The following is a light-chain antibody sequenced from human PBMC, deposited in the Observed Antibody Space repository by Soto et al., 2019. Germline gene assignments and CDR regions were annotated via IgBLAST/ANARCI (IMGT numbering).Light chain of an antibody. CDR2: RAS. CDR3: QQYSKWPPWT. J-gene: IGKJ1*01. Sequence: EIVMTQSPATLAGSPGETVTLSCRASQSLSGNLAWYQQKPGQAPRLLIFRASTRATGVPARFSGRGSGTEFTLTISGLQSDDFAVYYCQQYSKWPPWTFGTGTKADMK. V-gene: IGKV3-15*01. CDR1: QSLSGN.